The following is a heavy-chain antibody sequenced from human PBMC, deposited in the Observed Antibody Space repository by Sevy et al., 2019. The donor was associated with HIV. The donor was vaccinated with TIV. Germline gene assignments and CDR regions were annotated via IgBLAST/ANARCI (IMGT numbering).Heavy chain of an antibody. J-gene: IGHJ4*02. D-gene: IGHD6-13*01. CDR2: IRSKGNSYAT. V-gene: IGHV3-73*01. Sequence: GGSLRLSCAASGFTFSGSAMQWVRQASGKGLEWVGRIRSKGNSYATAYAASVKGRFTISRDDSKNTVYLQMNSLKTEDTAVYYCTRAGARDSSSWYDYFDYWGQGTLVTVSS. CDR3: TRAGARDSSSWYDYFDY. CDR1: GFTFSGSA.